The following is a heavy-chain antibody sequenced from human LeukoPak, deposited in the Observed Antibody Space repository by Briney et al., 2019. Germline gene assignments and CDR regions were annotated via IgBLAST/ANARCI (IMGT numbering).Heavy chain of an antibody. J-gene: IGHJ4*02. D-gene: IGHD5-18*01. CDR1: GFTFSSYW. CDR2: IKQDGSEK. Sequence: GGSLRPSCAASGFTFSSYWMSWVRQAPGKGLEWVANIKQDGSEKYYVDSVKGRFTISRDNAKNSLYLQMNSLRAEDTAVYYCARDGAMAYYDYWGQGTLVTVSS. CDR3: ARDGAMAYYDY. V-gene: IGHV3-7*01.